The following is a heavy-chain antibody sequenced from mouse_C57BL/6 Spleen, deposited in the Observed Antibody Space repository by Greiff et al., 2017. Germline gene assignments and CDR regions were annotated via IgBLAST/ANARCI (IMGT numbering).Heavy chain of an antibody. Sequence: EVQLVESGGGLVKPGGSLKLSCAASGFTFSSYAMSWVRQTPEKRLEWVATISDGGSYTYYPDNVKGRFTISRDNAKNNLYLQMSHLKSEDTAMYYCARGRIFDYWGQGTTLTVSA. CDR1: GFTFSSYA. CDR2: ISDGGSYT. CDR3: ARGRIFDY. V-gene: IGHV5-4*01. J-gene: IGHJ2*01.